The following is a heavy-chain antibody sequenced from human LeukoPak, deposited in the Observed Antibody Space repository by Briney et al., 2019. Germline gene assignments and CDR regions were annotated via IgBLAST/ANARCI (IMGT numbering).Heavy chain of an antibody. D-gene: IGHD1-26*01. Sequence: ASVKVSCKASGYTFTGYYMHWVRQAPGQGLEWMGWINPNSAGTNYAQNLQGRVAMTTDTSTSTVYMELRSLTSDDTAVYYCARDTGSNFFDPWGQGTLVTVAS. J-gene: IGHJ5*02. CDR1: GYTFTGYY. CDR3: ARDTGSNFFDP. V-gene: IGHV1-2*02. CDR2: INPNSAGT.